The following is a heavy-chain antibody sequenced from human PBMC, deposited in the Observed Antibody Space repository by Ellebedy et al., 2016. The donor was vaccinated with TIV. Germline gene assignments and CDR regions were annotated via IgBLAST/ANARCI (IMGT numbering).Heavy chain of an antibody. CDR3: AKGSGFLLFYGLDV. V-gene: IGHV3-23*01. D-gene: IGHD3-3*01. J-gene: IGHJ6*02. CDR1: GFTFSSYA. Sequence: GESLKISXAASGFTFSSYAMSWVRQAPGKGLEWVSAISGSGDSTYYADSVKGRFTISRDNSKNTLYLQMNSLRAEDTALYYCAKGSGFLLFYGLDVWGQGTTVTVSS. CDR2: ISGSGDST.